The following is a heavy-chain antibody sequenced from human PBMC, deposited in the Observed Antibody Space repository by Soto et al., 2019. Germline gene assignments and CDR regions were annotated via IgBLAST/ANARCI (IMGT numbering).Heavy chain of an antibody. CDR3: ARDSDITGTIDNWFDP. CDR1: GCTFSSYA. V-gene: IGHV1-69*06. Sequence: SVKVSCKASGCTFSSYAISWVRQAPGQGLELMGGIIPIFGTANYAQKFQGRVTITADKSTSTAYMELSSLRSEDTAVYYCARDSDITGTIDNWFDPWGQGTLVTVSS. D-gene: IGHD1-7*01. J-gene: IGHJ5*02. CDR2: IIPIFGTA.